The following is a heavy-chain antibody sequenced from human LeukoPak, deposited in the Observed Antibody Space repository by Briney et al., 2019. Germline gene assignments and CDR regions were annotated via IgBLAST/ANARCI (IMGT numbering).Heavy chain of an antibody. Sequence: GASVKVSCKASGYTFTGYYMHWVRQAPGQGLEWMGWINPNSGGTNYAQKFQGRVTMTRDTSISTAYMELSRLRSDDTAVYYCARGDSSGWYQVRHSQNAYRSPFDPWGQGTLVTVSS. CDR3: ARGDSSGWYQVRHSQNAYRSPFDP. CDR2: INPNSGGT. J-gene: IGHJ5*02. V-gene: IGHV1-2*02. CDR1: GYTFTGYY. D-gene: IGHD6-19*01.